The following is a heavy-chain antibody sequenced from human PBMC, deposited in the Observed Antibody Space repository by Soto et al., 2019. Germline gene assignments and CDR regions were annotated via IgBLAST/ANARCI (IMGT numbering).Heavy chain of an antibody. J-gene: IGHJ4*02. D-gene: IGHD1-26*01. V-gene: IGHV1-69*13. Sequence: SVKVSCKASGGTFSSYAISWVRQAPGQGLEWMGGIIPIFGTANYAQKFQGRVTITADESTSTAYMELSSLRSEDTAVYYCARSGSYLYYFDYWGQGTLLTVSS. CDR2: IIPIFGTA. CDR3: ARSGSYLYYFDY. CDR1: GGTFSSYA.